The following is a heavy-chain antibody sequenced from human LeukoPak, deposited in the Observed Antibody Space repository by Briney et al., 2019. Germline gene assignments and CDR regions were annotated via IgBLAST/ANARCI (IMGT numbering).Heavy chain of an antibody. Sequence: ASVKVSCKASGYTFTSYYMHWVRQAPGQGLEWMGIINPSGGSTSYAQKFQGRVTMTRDTSTSTVYMELSSLRSEDTAVYYCARDPPPTCGDCYLVHAPGDIWGQGTMVTVSS. CDR3: ARDPPPTCGDCYLVHAPGDI. J-gene: IGHJ3*02. CDR1: GYTFTSYY. D-gene: IGHD2-21*02. CDR2: INPSGGST. V-gene: IGHV1-46*01.